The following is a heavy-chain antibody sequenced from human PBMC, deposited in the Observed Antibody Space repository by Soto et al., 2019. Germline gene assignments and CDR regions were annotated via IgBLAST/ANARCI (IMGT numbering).Heavy chain of an antibody. CDR3: AKWIEYSSGYSLPDHYYGVDV. CDR1: GVTFSSYA. J-gene: IGHJ6*04. Sequence: GGSLILSCAASGVTFSSYAMSGVRQAPGKGLEWVSAISGSGGSTYYADSVKGRFTISRDNSKNTLYLQMNSLRAEDTAVYYCAKWIEYSSGYSLPDHYYGVDVGAKGSTVTF. D-gene: IGHD3-22*01. CDR2: ISGSGGST. V-gene: IGHV3-23*01.